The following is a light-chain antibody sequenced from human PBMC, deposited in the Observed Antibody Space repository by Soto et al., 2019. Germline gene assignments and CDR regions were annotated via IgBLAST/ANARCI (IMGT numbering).Light chain of an antibody. CDR1: SSNIETNT. Sequence: QSVLTQPPSASGTPGQRVTISCSGSSSNIETNTVDWYQHLPGTAPKVLIFNNNQRPSGVPDRFSGSKSGTSASLAISGLQSEDEADYYCGTWDSSLSAWVFGGGTKLTVL. CDR2: NNN. CDR3: GTWDSSLSAWV. J-gene: IGLJ3*02. V-gene: IGLV1-44*01.